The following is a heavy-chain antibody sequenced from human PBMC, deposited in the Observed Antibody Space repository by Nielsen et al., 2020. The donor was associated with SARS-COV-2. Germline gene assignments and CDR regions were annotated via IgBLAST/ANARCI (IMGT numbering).Heavy chain of an antibody. CDR3: VAVAGTGY. CDR2: IGGNGRNI. Sequence: GESLKISCAASGFTFNTYEMNWVRQAPGKALEWLSYIGGNGRNIFYADSVKGRFTISRDNAKNSLYLQMNSLRAEDTALYHCVAVAGTGYWGQGTLVTVSS. V-gene: IGHV3-48*03. CDR1: GFTFNTYE. J-gene: IGHJ4*02. D-gene: IGHD6-19*01.